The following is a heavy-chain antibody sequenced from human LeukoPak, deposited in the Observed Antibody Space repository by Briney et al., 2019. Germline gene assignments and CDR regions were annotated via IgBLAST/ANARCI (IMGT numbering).Heavy chain of an antibody. V-gene: IGHV3-21*04. Sequence: PGGSQRLSCAASGFTFSSYSMIWVRQAPGKGLEWVSSISSRSNYIYYADSVKGRFTISRDNAKNSLYLQMNSLRAEDTAVYYCARDREGPSTVVTPGWYFDLWGRGTLVTVSS. J-gene: IGHJ2*01. D-gene: IGHD4-23*01. CDR2: ISSRSNYI. CDR3: ARDREGPSTVVTPGWYFDL. CDR1: GFTFSSYS.